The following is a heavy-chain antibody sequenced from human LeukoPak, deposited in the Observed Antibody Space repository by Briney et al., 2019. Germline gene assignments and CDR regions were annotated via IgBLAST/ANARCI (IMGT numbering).Heavy chain of an antibody. D-gene: IGHD3-9*01. V-gene: IGHV3-49*04. CDR1: GFTFGDYA. CDR2: IRRKDHGGTP. CDR3: ARHSNFELDY. Sequence: GGSLRLSCTTSGFTFGDYAMSWVRQAPGKGLEWVGFIRRKDHGGTPEHAASVKGRFTISRDDSKSIAYLQMNSLETEDTAVYFCARHSNFELDYWGQGTQVTVSS. J-gene: IGHJ4*02.